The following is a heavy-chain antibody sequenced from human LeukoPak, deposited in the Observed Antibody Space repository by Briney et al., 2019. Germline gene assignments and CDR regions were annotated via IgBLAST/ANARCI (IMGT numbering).Heavy chain of an antibody. CDR3: ARDRRGIRLLDAFDI. Sequence: GASVKVSCKASGYTFTSYGISWVRQAPGQGLEWMGWISAYNGNTNYAQKLQGRVTMTTDTSTSTAYMELRSLRSDDTAVYYCARDRRGIRLLDAFDIWGQGTMVTVSS. CDR2: ISAYNGNT. J-gene: IGHJ3*02. D-gene: IGHD2/OR15-2a*01. CDR1: GYTFTSYG. V-gene: IGHV1-18*01.